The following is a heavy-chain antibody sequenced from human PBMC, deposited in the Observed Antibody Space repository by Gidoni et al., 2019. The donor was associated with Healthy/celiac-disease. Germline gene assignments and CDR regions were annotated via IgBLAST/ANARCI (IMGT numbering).Heavy chain of an antibody. D-gene: IGHD1-26*01. J-gene: IGHJ4*02. V-gene: IGHV4-34*01. Sequence: QVQLQQWGAGLLKPSETLSLTCAVYGGSFSGYSWSWIRQPPGKGLEWIGEINHSGSTNYNPSLKSRVTISVDTSKNQFSLKLSSVTAADTAVYYCARVGVGLPDYWGQGTLVTVSS. CDR2: INHSGST. CDR3: ARVGVGLPDY. CDR1: GGSFSGYS.